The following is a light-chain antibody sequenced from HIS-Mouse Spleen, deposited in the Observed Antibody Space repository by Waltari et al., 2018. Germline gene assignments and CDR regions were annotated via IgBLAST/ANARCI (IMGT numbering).Light chain of an antibody. CDR1: KLGAKY. CDR2: QDS. J-gene: IGLJ2*01. V-gene: IGLV3-1*01. Sequence: SYELTQPPSVSVSPGQTASITCSGDKLGAKYACWYQQKPGQSPVQVIYQDSKRPSGIPERFSGSNSGNTATLTISGTQAMDEADYYCQAWDSSTAVVFGGGTKLTVL. CDR3: QAWDSSTAVV.